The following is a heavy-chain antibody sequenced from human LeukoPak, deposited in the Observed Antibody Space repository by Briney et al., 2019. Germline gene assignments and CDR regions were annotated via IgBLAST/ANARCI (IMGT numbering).Heavy chain of an antibody. V-gene: IGHV3-23*01. J-gene: IGHJ4*02. CDR3: AKDHWGAISGEFEY. CDR1: GFTFSSYT. Sequence: GGSLSLSCAASGFTFSSYTMSWVRQAPGKGLEWVSAMSGSGGSTYYADSVKGRFTISRDNSKNTLYLQMNSLRAEDTAVYFCAKDHWGAISGEFEYWCEERLVTVSS. D-gene: IGHD3-10*01. CDR2: MSGSGGST.